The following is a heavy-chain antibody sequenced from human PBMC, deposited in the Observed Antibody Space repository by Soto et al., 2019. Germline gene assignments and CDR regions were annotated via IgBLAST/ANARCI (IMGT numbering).Heavy chain of an antibody. CDR1: GFTFSSYG. CDR3: AKDGWVYDFWSGYGYYGMDV. J-gene: IGHJ6*02. Sequence: QVQLVESGGGVVQPGRSLRLSCAASGFTFSSYGMHWVRQAPGKGLEWVAVISYDGSNKYYADSVKGRFTISRDNSKNTLDLQMNSRRAEDTAVYYGAKDGWVYDFWSGYGYYGMDVWGQGTTVTVSS. CDR2: ISYDGSNK. D-gene: IGHD3-3*01. V-gene: IGHV3-30*18.